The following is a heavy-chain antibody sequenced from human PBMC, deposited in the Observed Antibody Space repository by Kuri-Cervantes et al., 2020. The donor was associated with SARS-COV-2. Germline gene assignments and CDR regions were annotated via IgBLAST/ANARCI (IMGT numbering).Heavy chain of an antibody. CDR1: GFTLSSYA. V-gene: IGHV3-23*01. CDR2: ISGSGGST. Sequence: GESLKISCAASGFTLSSYAMSWVRQAPGKGLEWVSAISGSGGSTYYADSVKGRFTISRDNSKNTLYLQMNSLRAEDTAVYYCAKDQGGDYGDLPLDYWGQGTLVTVSS. D-gene: IGHD4-17*01. CDR3: AKDQGGDYGDLPLDY. J-gene: IGHJ4*02.